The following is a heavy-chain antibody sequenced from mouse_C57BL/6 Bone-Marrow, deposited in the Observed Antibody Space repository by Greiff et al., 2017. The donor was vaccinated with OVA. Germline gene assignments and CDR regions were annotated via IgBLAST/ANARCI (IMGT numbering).Heavy chain of an antibody. V-gene: IGHV1-55*01. J-gene: IGHJ3*01. CDR1: GYTFTSYW. CDR2: IYPGSGST. CDR3: ARRDYGSAWFAY. Sequence: QVQLQQPGAELVKPGASVKMSCKASGYTFTSYWITWVKQRPGQGLEWIGDIYPGSGSTNYNEKFKSNATLTVDTSSSTAYMPLSSLTSEDSAVYYCARRDYGSAWFAYWGQGTLVTVSA. D-gene: IGHD1-1*01.